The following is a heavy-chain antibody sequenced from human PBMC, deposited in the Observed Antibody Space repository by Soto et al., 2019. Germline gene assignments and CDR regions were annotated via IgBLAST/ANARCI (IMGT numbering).Heavy chain of an antibody. CDR1: GGSLSGYF. J-gene: IGHJ6*03. Sequence: QVHLEQWGAGLLKPSETLSLTCAVYGGSLSGYFWSWVRQSPGKGLEWIGEINHSGSTNYNPSLKSRVTISADTSKHQFSLRLSSVTAADSGIYYCASYHYYDFWIGSRHYMDAWGKGTTVTVSS. CDR3: ASYHYYDFWIGSRHYMDA. D-gene: IGHD3-3*01. CDR2: INHSGST. V-gene: IGHV4-34*01.